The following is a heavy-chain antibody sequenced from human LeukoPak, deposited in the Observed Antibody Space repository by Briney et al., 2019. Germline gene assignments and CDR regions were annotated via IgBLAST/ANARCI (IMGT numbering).Heavy chain of an antibody. J-gene: IGHJ4*02. V-gene: IGHV1-18*01. D-gene: IGHD4-17*01. Sequence: ASVKVSCKASGYTFTSYGISWVRQAPGQGLEWMGWISAYNGNTNYAQKLQGRVTMTTYTSTSTAYMELRSLRSDDTAVYYCARWQAVTTSFDYWGQGTLVTVSS. CDR1: GYTFTSYG. CDR3: ARWQAVTTSFDY. CDR2: ISAYNGNT.